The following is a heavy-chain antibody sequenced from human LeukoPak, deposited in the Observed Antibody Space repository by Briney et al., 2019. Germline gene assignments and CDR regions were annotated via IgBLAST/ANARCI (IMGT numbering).Heavy chain of an antibody. CDR3: AKDRDSSGYYSY. D-gene: IGHD3-22*01. J-gene: IGHJ4*02. CDR1: GYTFTSYG. Sequence: ASVKVSCKASGYTFTSYGISWVRQAPGQGREWMGWISAYNGNTNYAQKLQGRVTMTTDTSTSTAYMELRSLRSDDTAVYYCAKDRDSSGYYSYWGQGTLVTVSS. CDR2: ISAYNGNT. V-gene: IGHV1-18*01.